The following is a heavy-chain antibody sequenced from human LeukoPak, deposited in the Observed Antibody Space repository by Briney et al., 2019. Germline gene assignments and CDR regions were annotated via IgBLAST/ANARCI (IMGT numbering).Heavy chain of an antibody. CDR3: ARSYYDILTGYSPTYYYYYYMDV. D-gene: IGHD3-9*01. Sequence: ASVKVSCKASGYTFTTYIISWVRQAPGQGLEWMGGIIPIFGTANYAQKFQGRVTITTDESTSTAYMELSSLRSEDTAVYYCARSYYDILTGYSPTYYYYYYMDVWGKGTTVTVSS. J-gene: IGHJ6*03. CDR2: IIPIFGTA. V-gene: IGHV1-69*05. CDR1: GYTFTTYI.